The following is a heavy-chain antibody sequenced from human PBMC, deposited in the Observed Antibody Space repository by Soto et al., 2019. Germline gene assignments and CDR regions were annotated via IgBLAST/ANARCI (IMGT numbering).Heavy chain of an antibody. V-gene: IGHV3-23*01. CDR2: ISGSGGST. J-gene: IGHJ6*02. CDR1: GFTFSSYA. Sequence: PGWSLRLSCAASGFTFSSYAMSWVRQAPGKGLEWVSAISGSGGSTYYADSVKGRFTISRDNSKNTLYLQMNSLRAQDTAVYLCAKAKATNYYYYGMDVWGQGTTVTVSS. CDR3: AKAKATNYYYYGMDV.